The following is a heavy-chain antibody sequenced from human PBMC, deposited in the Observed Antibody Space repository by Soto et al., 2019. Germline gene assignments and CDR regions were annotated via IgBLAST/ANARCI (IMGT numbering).Heavy chain of an antibody. CDR3: ARERTSYYDFWSGYFYYYGMDV. V-gene: IGHV4-4*07. J-gene: IGHJ6*02. CDR2: IYTSGST. D-gene: IGHD3-3*01. Sequence: SETLSLTCTVSGGSISSYYWSWIRQPAGKGLEWIGRIYTSGSTNYNPSLKSRVTMSVDTSKNQFSLKLSSVTAADTAVYYCARERTSYYDFWSGYFYYYGMDVWGQGTTVT. CDR1: GGSISSYY.